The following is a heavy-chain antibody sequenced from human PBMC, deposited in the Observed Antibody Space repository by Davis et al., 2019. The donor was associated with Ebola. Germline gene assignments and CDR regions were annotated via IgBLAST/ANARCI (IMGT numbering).Heavy chain of an antibody. V-gene: IGHV3-23*01. D-gene: IGHD4-23*01. J-gene: IGHJ3*02. CDR3: AKDRSTAVTPLDVFDI. Sequence: GGSLRLSCSASGFIFSNYAMTWVRQAPGKGLEWVSSIRSSGSTTYYADSVKGRFTISRDNSKNTLYLQMNSLTAEDTAVYYCAKDRSTAVTPLDVFDIWGQGTMVTVSS. CDR1: GFIFSNYA. CDR2: IRSSGSTT.